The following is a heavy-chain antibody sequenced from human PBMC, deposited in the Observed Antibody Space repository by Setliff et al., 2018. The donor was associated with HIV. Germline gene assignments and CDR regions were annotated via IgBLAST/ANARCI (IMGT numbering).Heavy chain of an antibody. CDR1: GDSISSSSYY. CDR3: ARGLMVNDADPFDY. D-gene: IGHD2-8*01. J-gene: IGHJ4*02. CDR2: GHHSGTF. Sequence: SETLSLTCSVSGDSISSSSYYWGWIRQSPGKGLEWIGFGHHSGTFSYNPSLNSRFTISIDTSKNQFSLRLDSVTAADTAVYYCARGLMVNDADPFDYWGQGALVTVSS. V-gene: IGHV4-61*05.